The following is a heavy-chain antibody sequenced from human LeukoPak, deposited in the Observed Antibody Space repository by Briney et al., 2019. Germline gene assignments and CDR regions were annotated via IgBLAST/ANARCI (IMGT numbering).Heavy chain of an antibody. CDR1: GFTISNYW. V-gene: IGHV3-7*01. CDR2: IKQDGSAK. J-gene: IGHJ3*02. CDR3: AKFNTSPGHALDI. D-gene: IGHD2-2*01. Sequence: GGSLRLSCAASGFTISNYWMSWVRQAPGKGLEWVANIKQDGSAKYYADSVEGRFTISRDNAENSLSLQVNSLRAEDTAVYYCAKFNTSPGHALDIWGRGTMVTVSS.